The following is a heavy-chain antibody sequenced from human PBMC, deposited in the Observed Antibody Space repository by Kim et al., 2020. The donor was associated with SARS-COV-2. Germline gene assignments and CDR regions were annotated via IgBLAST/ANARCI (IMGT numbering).Heavy chain of an antibody. Sequence: ASVKVSCKSSGYTFTSYGISWVRQAPGQGLEWMGWISAYNGNTNYAQKLQGRVTMTTDTSTSTAYMELRSLRSDDTAVYYCARDQDYYYDSSGYYSMYYWGQGTLVTVSS. V-gene: IGHV1-18*01. D-gene: IGHD3-22*01. CDR3: ARDQDYYYDSSGYYSMYY. CDR2: ISAYNGNT. CDR1: GYTFTSYG. J-gene: IGHJ4*02.